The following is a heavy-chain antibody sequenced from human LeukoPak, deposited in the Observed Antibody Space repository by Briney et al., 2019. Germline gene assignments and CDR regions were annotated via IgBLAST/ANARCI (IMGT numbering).Heavy chain of an antibody. D-gene: IGHD4-17*01. CDR3: ARELRYYFDY. Sequence: GGSLRLSCAASGFTFTSYEMIWVRQAPGKGREWVSYLSSSGSTIYYANSVKGRFTISRDNAKNSLYLQMNSLRADDTAVYYCARELRYYFDYWGQGTLVTVSS. CDR1: GFTFTSYE. CDR2: LSSSGSTI. J-gene: IGHJ4*02. V-gene: IGHV3-48*03.